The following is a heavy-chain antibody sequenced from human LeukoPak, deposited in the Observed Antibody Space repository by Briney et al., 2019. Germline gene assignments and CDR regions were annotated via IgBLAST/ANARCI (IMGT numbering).Heavy chain of an antibody. CDR2: INRSGST. J-gene: IGHJ4*02. V-gene: IGHV4-34*01. Sequence: SETLSLTCAVYGGSFSGYYWSWIRQPPGKGLEWIGEINRSGSTNSNPSLKSRVTISIDTSKNQFSLRLSSVTAADTAVYFCARIRPGLVEPYYFDYWGQGTLLTVSS. D-gene: IGHD2-8*02. CDR3: ARIRPGLVEPYYFDY. CDR1: GGSFSGYY.